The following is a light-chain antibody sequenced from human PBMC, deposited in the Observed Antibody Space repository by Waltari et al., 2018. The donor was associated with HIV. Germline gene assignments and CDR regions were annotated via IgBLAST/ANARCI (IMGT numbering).Light chain of an antibody. J-gene: IGKJ1*01. Sequence: DIEMTQSPSTLSASVGDRVTITCRASQSVSSWLAWYQQKPGKAPNLLIYKASSLESGVPSRFSGSGSGTEFTLTISSLQPDDFATYYCQQYQNYPWTFGQGTKVDVK. CDR3: QQYQNYPWT. CDR1: QSVSSW. V-gene: IGKV1-5*03. CDR2: KAS.